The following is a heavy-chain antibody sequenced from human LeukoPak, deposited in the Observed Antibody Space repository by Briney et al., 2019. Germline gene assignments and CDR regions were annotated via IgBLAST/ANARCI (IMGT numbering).Heavy chain of an antibody. J-gene: IGHJ3*02. CDR1: GYSVMEIS. CDR2: FDPEDGET. D-gene: IGHD3/OR15-3a*01. V-gene: IGHV1-24*01. CDR3: ATPGPDWGDAFDI. Sequence: ASVRVSCKVSGYSVMEISMHWVRQAPGKGLEWMGGFDPEDGETTYAQKFQGRVTMTEDTSTDTAYMELSSLRSEDTAVYYCATPGPDWGDAFDIWGQGTMVTVSS.